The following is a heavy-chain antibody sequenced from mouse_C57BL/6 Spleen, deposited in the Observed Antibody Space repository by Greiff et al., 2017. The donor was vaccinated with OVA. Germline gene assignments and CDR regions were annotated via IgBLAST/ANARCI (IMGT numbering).Heavy chain of an antibody. CDR2: IDPETGGT. Sequence: QVQLKQSGAELVRPGASVTLSCKASGYTFTDYEMHWVKQTPVHGLEWIGAIDPETGGTAYNQKFKGKAILTADKSSSTAYMELRSLTSEDSAVYYCTRRNPYYGSSYGYWGQGTTLTVSS. J-gene: IGHJ2*01. D-gene: IGHD1-1*01. CDR1: GYTFTDYE. CDR3: TRRNPYYGSSYGY. V-gene: IGHV1-15*01.